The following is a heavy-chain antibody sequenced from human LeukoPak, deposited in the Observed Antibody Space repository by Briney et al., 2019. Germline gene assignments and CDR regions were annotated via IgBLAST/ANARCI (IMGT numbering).Heavy chain of an antibody. D-gene: IGHD3-22*01. J-gene: IGHJ4*02. CDR3: ARSATYDYDTSLDY. Sequence: SETLSLTCTVSVDSISSNYCTWIRQPPGKGLECIGYIFYTGNNDHNPSLKSRVSMSMDTSKNQFSLKLRSVAAADAAVYYCARSATYDYDTSLDYWGQGILVTVSS. V-gene: IGHV4-59*01. CDR2: IFYTGNN. CDR1: VDSISSNY.